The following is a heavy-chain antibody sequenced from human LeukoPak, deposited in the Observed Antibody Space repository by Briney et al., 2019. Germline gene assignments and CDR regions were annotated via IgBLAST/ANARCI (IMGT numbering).Heavy chain of an antibody. CDR3: ARAHRNRITIFGVAEYFQH. Sequence: ASVKVSCKASGYTFTSYGISWVRQAPGQGLEWMGWISAYNGNTNYAQKLQGRVTMTTDTSTSTAYMELGSLRSDDTAVYYCARAHRNRITIFGVAEYFQHWGQGTLVTVSS. CDR1: GYTFTSYG. CDR2: ISAYNGNT. V-gene: IGHV1-18*01. D-gene: IGHD3-3*01. J-gene: IGHJ1*01.